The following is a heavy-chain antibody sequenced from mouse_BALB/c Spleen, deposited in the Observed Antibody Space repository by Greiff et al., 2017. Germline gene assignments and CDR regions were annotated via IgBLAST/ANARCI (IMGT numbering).Heavy chain of an antibody. CDR1: GFTFSDYY. J-gene: IGHJ3*01. Sequence: EVHLVESGGGLVKPGGSLKLSCAASGFTFSDYYMYWVRQTPEKRLEWVATISDGGSYTYYPDSVKGRFTISRDNAKNTLYLQMSSLKSEDTAMYYCARQDYGNYGWFAYWGQGTLVTVSA. CDR2: ISDGGSYT. D-gene: IGHD2-1*01. CDR3: ARQDYGNYGWFAY. V-gene: IGHV5-4*02.